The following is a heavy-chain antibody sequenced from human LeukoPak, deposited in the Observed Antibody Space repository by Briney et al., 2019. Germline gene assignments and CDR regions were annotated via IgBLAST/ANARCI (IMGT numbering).Heavy chain of an antibody. CDR1: GGSISSSTYY. V-gene: IGHV4-31*03. CDR2: IYYSGST. CDR3: ARVGRGSYYYDSSGSIDY. Sequence: SETLSLTCTVSGGSISSSTYYWGWIRQHPGKGLEWIGYIYYSGSTYYNPSLKSRVTISVDTSKNQFSLKLSSVTAADTAVYYCARVGRGSYYYDSSGSIDYWGQGTLVTVSS. J-gene: IGHJ4*02. D-gene: IGHD3-22*01.